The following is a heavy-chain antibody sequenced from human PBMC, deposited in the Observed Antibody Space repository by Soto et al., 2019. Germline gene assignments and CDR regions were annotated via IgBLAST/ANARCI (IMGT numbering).Heavy chain of an antibody. Sequence: PGGSLRLSCAASGFTFSSYSMNWVRQAPGKGLEWVSSISSSSSYIYYADSVKGRFTISRDNAKNSLYLQMNSLRAEDTAVYYCARDNEGWELLLGGVSGYFDYWGQGTLVTVSS. CDR1: GFTFSSYS. V-gene: IGHV3-21*01. J-gene: IGHJ4*02. D-gene: IGHD1-26*01. CDR3: ARDNEGWELLLGGVSGYFDY. CDR2: ISSSSSYI.